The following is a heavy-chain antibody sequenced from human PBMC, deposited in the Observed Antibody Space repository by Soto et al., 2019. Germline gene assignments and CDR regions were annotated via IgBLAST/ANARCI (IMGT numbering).Heavy chain of an antibody. D-gene: IGHD3-3*01. Sequence: EVQLLESGGGLVQPGGSLRLSCAASGFTFSNYAMSWGRQAPGKGLEWVSAISGSGGTTYYEDSLRGRFTISRDNSKNTLYLQMNILRAEDTAVYYCAKDPILGVIRDAFDIWGQGTMVTVSS. J-gene: IGHJ3*02. CDR1: GFTFSNYA. V-gene: IGHV3-23*01. CDR3: AKDPILGVIRDAFDI. CDR2: ISGSGGTT.